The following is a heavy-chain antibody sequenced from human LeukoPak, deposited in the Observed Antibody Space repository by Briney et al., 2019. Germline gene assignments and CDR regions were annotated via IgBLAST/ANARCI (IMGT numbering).Heavy chain of an antibody. CDR2: ISWNSGSI. V-gene: IGHV3-9*01. CDR3: AREDDAFDI. Sequence: PGKSLRLSCAASGFTFDDYAMHWVRQAPGKGLEWVSGISWNSGSIGYADSVKGRFTISRDNAKNSLYLQMNSLRAEDTALYYCAREDDAFDIWGQGTMVTVSS. J-gene: IGHJ3*02. CDR1: GFTFDDYA.